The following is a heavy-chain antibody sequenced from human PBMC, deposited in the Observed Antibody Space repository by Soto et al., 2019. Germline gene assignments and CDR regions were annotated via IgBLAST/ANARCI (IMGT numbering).Heavy chain of an antibody. V-gene: IGHV4-39*01. CDR3: ARLLRGYSYSLYYYYGMDV. D-gene: IGHD5-18*01. CDR1: GGSISSSSYY. J-gene: IGHJ6*02. CDR2: IYYSGST. Sequence: SETLSLTCTVTGGSISSSSYYWGWIRQPPGKGLEWIGSIYYSGSTYYNPSLKSRVTISVDTSKNQFSLKLSSVTAADTAVYYCARLLRGYSYSLYYYYGMDVWGQGTTVTVSS.